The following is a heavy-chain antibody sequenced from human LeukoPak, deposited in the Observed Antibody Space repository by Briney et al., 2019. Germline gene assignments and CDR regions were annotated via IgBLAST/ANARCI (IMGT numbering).Heavy chain of an antibody. V-gene: IGHV4-39*01. CDR3: ARAFRARYFDL. D-gene: IGHD2/OR15-2a*01. Sequence: SETLSLTCTVSGDSISSSNFYWGWIRQPPGKGLEWIGSRHYRGTSYYNPSLKSRATISVDTSKNQFSLKLSSVTAADTAEYYCARAFRARYFDLWGRGTLVTVSS. J-gene: IGHJ2*01. CDR1: GDSISSSNFY. CDR2: RHYRGTS.